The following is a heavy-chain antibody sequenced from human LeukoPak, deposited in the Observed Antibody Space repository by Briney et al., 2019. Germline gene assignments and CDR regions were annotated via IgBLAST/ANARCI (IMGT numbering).Heavy chain of an antibody. V-gene: IGHV3-21*01. CDR3: ARDRTVTTSNWFDP. Sequence: GGSLRLSCAASGFTFSSYSMNWVRQAPGKGLEWVSSISSSSSYIYYADSVKGRFTISRDNAKNSLYLQMNGLRAEDTAVYYCARDRTVTTSNWFDPWGQGTLVTVSS. J-gene: IGHJ5*02. CDR1: GFTFSSYS. CDR2: ISSSSSYI. D-gene: IGHD4-17*01.